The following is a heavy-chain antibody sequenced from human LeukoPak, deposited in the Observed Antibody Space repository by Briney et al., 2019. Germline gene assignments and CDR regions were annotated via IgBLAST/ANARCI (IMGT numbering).Heavy chain of an antibody. D-gene: IGHD3-22*01. V-gene: IGHV1-2*02. CDR2: INPNSGGT. CDR3: ARDSYYDSSGYYSAFDY. J-gene: IGHJ4*02. CDR1: GYTFTGYY. Sequence: ASVKVSCKASGYTFTGYYMHWVRQAPGQGLEWMGWINPNSGGTNYAQKFQGRVTMTRDTSISTAYMELSRLRSDDTAVYYCARDSYYDSSGYYSAFDYWGQGTLVTVSS.